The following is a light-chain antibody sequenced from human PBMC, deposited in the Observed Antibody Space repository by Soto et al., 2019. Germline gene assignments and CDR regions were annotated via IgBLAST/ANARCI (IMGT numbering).Light chain of an antibody. V-gene: IGLV1-51*01. CDR1: SSNIGGNS. Sequence: VLTQPPSVSAAPGQKVTISCSGSSSNIGGNSVSWYQQLPGTAPKLLIYDDDKRPSGIPDRFSGSKSGTSATLGVTGFQTGDEADYYCGSWDSSLSAYVFGTGTRSPS. J-gene: IGLJ1*01. CDR2: DDD. CDR3: GSWDSSLSAYV.